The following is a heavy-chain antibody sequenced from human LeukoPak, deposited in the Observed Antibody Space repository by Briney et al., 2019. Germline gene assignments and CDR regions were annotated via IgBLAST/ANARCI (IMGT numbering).Heavy chain of an antibody. J-gene: IGHJ4*02. CDR1: GFTFDDYG. CDR3: AGRGSGSSGRDPIDY. D-gene: IGHD3-10*01. V-gene: IGHV3-20*04. CDR2: INWNGGST. Sequence: GGSLRLSCAASGFTFDDYGMSWVRQAPGKGLEWVCGINWNGGSTGYADSVKGRFTISRDNAKNSLYLQMNSLRAEDTALYYCAGRGSGSSGRDPIDYWGQGTLVTVSS.